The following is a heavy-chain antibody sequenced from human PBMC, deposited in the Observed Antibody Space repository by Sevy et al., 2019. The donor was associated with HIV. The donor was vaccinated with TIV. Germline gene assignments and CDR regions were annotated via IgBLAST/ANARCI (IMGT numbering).Heavy chain of an antibody. CDR1: GDSISYYY. CDR2: KYYSGSA. J-gene: IGHJ4*02. Sequence: SETLSLTCSVSGDSISYYYWSWIRQPPGKGLEWIGYKYYSGSATYNPALESRVTISVDTSKSQVSLRLSSVTAAGTAIYYCARSRVLEELYWGQGTLVTVSS. D-gene: IGHD3-16*01. V-gene: IGHV4-59*13. CDR3: ARSRVLEELY.